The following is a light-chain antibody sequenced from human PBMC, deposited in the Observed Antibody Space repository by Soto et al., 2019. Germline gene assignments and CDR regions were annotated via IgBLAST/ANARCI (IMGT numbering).Light chain of an antibody. CDR3: QQYDDWPLT. CDR1: QSVGSS. CDR2: DSS. Sequence: VLTQSPATLSVSPGEGATLSCRASQSVGSSLAWYQQKPGQAPRLLMFDSSNRATGVPAKFSGSGSGTEFTLTISSLQSEYFAIFFCQQYDDWPLTFGPGTRVDI. J-gene: IGKJ3*01. V-gene: IGKV3-15*01.